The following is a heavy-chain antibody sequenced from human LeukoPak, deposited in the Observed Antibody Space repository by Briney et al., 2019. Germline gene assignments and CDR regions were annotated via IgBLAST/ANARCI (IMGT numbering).Heavy chain of an antibody. Sequence: SVKVSCKASGGTFSSYAISWVRQAPGQGLEWMGGIIPIFGTANYAQKFQGRVTITTDESTSTAYMELSSLRSEDTAVYYCAFGSVARKVWSGFYFDYWGQGTLVTVSS. J-gene: IGHJ4*02. CDR1: GGTFSSYA. D-gene: IGHD3-3*01. V-gene: IGHV1-69*05. CDR2: IIPIFGTA. CDR3: AFGSVARKVWSGFYFDY.